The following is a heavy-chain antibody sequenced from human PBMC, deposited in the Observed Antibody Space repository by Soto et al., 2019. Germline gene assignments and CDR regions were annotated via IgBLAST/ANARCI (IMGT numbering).Heavy chain of an antibody. J-gene: IGHJ4*02. CDR1: GGSISSYY. V-gene: IGHV4-59*01. CDR3: AREVVYSGYFDY. Sequence: TLSLTCTVSGGSISSYYWSWIRQPPGKGLEWIGYIYYKGNTNYSPSLQSRVTISVDTSKNQFSLTLSSVTAADTAVYYCAREVVYSGYFDYWGQGALVTVSS. CDR2: IYYKGNT. D-gene: IGHD2-15*01.